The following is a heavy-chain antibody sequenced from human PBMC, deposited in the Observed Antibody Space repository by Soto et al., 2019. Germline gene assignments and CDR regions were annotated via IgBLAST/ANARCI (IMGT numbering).Heavy chain of an antibody. CDR1: GFTFSSSA. CDR2: ISGSGGST. V-gene: IGHV3-23*01. CDR3: AISAYSSGWYGYFQH. J-gene: IGHJ1*01. D-gene: IGHD6-19*01. Sequence: EVQLLESGGGLVQPGGSLRLSCAASGFTFSSSAMSWVRQAPGKGLEWVSAISGSGGSTYYADSVKGRFTISRDKSKNTLYLQMNSLRAEDTAVYYCAISAYSSGWYGYFQHWGQGTLVTVSS.